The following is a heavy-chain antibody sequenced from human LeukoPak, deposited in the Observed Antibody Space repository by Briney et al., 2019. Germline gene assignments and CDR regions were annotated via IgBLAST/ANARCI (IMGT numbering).Heavy chain of an antibody. Sequence: NSSETLSLACTVSGGSISSYYWSWIRQPPGKGLEWIGYIYYSGSTNYNPSLKSRVTISVDTSKNQFSLKLSSVTAADTAVYYCARGSGSYYDSGYFQHWGQGTLVTVSS. V-gene: IGHV4-59*01. CDR1: GGSISSYY. CDR2: IYYSGST. CDR3: ARGSGSYYDSGYFQH. J-gene: IGHJ1*01. D-gene: IGHD1-26*01.